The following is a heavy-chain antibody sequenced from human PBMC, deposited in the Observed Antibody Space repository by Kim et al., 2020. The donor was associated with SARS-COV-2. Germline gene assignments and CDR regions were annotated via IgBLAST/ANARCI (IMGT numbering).Heavy chain of an antibody. CDR1: GFTFSSYS. V-gene: IGHV3-21*01. J-gene: IGHJ3*02. CDR3: AREEKREVYYDFWTNGGGAFDI. D-gene: IGHD3-3*01. CDR2: ISSSSSYI. Sequence: GGSLRLSCAASGFTFSSYSMNWVRQAPGKGLEWVSSISSSSSYIYYADSVKGRFTISRDNAKNSLYLQMNSLRAEDTAVYYCAREEKREVYYDFWTNGGGAFDIWGQGTMVTVSS.